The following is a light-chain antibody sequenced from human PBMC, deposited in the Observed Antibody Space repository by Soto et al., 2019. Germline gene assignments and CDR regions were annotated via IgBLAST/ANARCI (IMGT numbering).Light chain of an antibody. Sequence: QSVLTQPPSVSAAPGQKVTIACSGSSSNIGIDYVSWYQHIPGTAPKLLIYDDHYRPSGIPDRFSGSKSGTSATLDIAGLQTGDEADYYCSSYAGSNNLVVFGGGTKLTVL. J-gene: IGLJ2*01. CDR2: DDH. CDR3: SSYAGSNNLVV. CDR1: SSNIGIDY. V-gene: IGLV1-51*01.